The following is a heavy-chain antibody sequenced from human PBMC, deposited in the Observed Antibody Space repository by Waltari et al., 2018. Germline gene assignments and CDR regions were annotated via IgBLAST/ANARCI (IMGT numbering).Heavy chain of an antibody. V-gene: IGHV3-33*01. J-gene: IGHJ4*02. Sequence: QVQLVESGGGVVQPGRSLRLSCAASGFTFSSYGMHWVRQAPGKGLEWVAVIWYDGSNKYYAESVKGRFTISRDSSKNTLYLQMNSLRAEDTAVYYCARDPGQGYFDYWGQGTLVTVSS. CDR1: GFTFSSYG. CDR2: IWYDGSNK. CDR3: ARDPGQGYFDY.